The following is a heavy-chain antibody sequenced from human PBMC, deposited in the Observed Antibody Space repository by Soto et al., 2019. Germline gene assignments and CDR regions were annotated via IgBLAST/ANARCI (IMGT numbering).Heavy chain of an antibody. Sequence: GGSLRLSCAASGFTFSSYGMHWVRQAPGKGLEWVAVISYDGSNKYYADSVKGRFTISRDNSKNTLYLQMNSLRAEDTAVYYCAKDSYDSSGYVDIWGQGTMVTVSS. CDR1: GFTFSSYG. J-gene: IGHJ3*02. CDR3: AKDSYDSSGYVDI. V-gene: IGHV3-30*18. D-gene: IGHD3-22*01. CDR2: ISYDGSNK.